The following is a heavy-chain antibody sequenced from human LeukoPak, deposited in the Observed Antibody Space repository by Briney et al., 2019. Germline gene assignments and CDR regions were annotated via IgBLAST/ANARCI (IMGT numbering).Heavy chain of an antibody. J-gene: IGHJ4*02. CDR1: GFTFSSYA. CDR2: ISYDGSNK. D-gene: IGHD4-17*01. V-gene: IGHV3-30-3*01. Sequence: GGSLRLSCAASGFTFSSYAMHWVRQAPGKGLEWVAVISYDGSNKYYADSVKSRFTISRDNSKNTLYLQMNSLRAEDTAVYYCARDPDGDYYFDYWGQGTLVTVSS. CDR3: ARDPDGDYYFDY.